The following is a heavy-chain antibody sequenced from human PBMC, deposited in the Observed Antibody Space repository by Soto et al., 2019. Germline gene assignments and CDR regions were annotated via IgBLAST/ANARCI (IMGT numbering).Heavy chain of an antibody. CDR1: GFTFSSHW. Sequence: EVQLVESGGGLVQPGGSLRLSCVASGFTFSSHWMNWVRQVPGKGLEWVANIKEDGTEINYVDSVKGRFAISRDNAKNSLYLQMNGLGVDDTAVYHCVRSSGWTGDYWGQGILVTVSS. D-gene: IGHD3-10*01. V-gene: IGHV3-7*04. CDR2: IKEDGTEI. CDR3: VRSSGWTGDY. J-gene: IGHJ4*02.